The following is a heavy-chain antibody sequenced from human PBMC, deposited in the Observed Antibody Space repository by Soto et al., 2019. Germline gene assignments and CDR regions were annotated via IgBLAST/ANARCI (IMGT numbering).Heavy chain of an antibody. V-gene: IGHV1-18*04. D-gene: IGHD2-21*02. CDR1: GYSFTSYG. CDR2: ISAYNGNT. Sequence: QVQLVQSGAEVKKPGASVKVSCKASGYSFTSYGFSWVRQAPGQGLEWMGWISAYNGNTKYAQKLQGRVTMTTDTSTSTAYMELRSLRSDDTAVYYCARDDIVVVTALRSPAYYYGMDVWGQGTTVTVSS. J-gene: IGHJ6*02. CDR3: ARDDIVVVTALRSPAYYYGMDV.